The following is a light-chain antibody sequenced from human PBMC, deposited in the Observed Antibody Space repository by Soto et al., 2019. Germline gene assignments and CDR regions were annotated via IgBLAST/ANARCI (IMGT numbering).Light chain of an antibody. J-gene: IGLJ1*01. CDR3: SSYTSSSTRSTVV. Sequence: QSALTQPASVSGSPGQSITISCTGTSSDVGGYNYVSWYQHHPGKAPKLMIYDVSNRPSGVSNRFSGSKSGNTASLIISGLQAEDDADYYCSSYTSSSTRSTVVFGTGTKLTVL. CDR2: DVS. V-gene: IGLV2-14*03. CDR1: SSDVGGYNY.